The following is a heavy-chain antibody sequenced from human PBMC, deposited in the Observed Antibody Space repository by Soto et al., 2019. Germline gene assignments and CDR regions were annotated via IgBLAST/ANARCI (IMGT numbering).Heavy chain of an antibody. D-gene: IGHD5-12*01. CDR2: IYYSGST. Sequence: PPETLSLTCTVSGGSISSYYWSWIRQPPGKGLEWIGYIYYSGSTNYNPSLKSRVTISVDTSKNQFSLKLSSVTAADTAVHYCARAYGGYADYWGQGALVTVSS. CDR3: ARAYGGYADY. V-gene: IGHV4-59*01. J-gene: IGHJ4*02. CDR1: GGSISSYY.